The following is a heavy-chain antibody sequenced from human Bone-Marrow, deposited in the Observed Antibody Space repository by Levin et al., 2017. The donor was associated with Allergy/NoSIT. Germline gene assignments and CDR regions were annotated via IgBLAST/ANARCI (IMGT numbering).Heavy chain of an antibody. CDR3: TTLTMRLIHPDY. V-gene: IGHV3-15*07. CDR2: IKNKADGETT. Sequence: PGESLKISCAVSGFTLTKAWMNWVRQVPGKGLEWVARIKNKADGETTNYAAPVKGRFTISRDDSKNTLYLQMNSLKTEDTAVYYCTTLTMRLIHPDYWGQGILVTVSP. D-gene: IGHD3-22*01. J-gene: IGHJ4*02. CDR1: GFTLTKAW.